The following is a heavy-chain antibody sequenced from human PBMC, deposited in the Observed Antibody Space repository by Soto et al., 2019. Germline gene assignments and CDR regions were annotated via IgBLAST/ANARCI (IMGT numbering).Heavy chain of an antibody. Sequence: EVQLVESGGGLVKPGGSLRLSCAASGFTFSSYSMNWVLQAPGQGLEWVSSISRTSSYIYYADSVKGRFTISRDNAKNSLYLQMNSLRAEDTAVYYCARDISIAAADFDYWGQGTLVTVSS. V-gene: IGHV3-21*06. CDR3: ARDISIAAADFDY. J-gene: IGHJ4*02. CDR1: GFTFSSYS. CDR2: ISRTSSYI. D-gene: IGHD6-13*01.